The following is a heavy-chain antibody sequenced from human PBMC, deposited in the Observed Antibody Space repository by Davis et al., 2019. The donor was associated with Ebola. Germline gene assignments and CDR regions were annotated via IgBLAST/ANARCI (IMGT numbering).Heavy chain of an antibody. CDR2: ISSSSSYI. D-gene: IGHD3-10*01. Sequence: GESLKISCAASGFTFSSYSMNWVRQAPGKGLEWVSSISSSSSYIYYADSVKGRFTISRDNAKNSLYLQMNSLRAEDTAVYYCARDRVTMVQGVIYYYYGMDVWGQGTTVTVSS. J-gene: IGHJ6*02. CDR3: ARDRVTMVQGVIYYYYGMDV. CDR1: GFTFSSYS. V-gene: IGHV3-21*01.